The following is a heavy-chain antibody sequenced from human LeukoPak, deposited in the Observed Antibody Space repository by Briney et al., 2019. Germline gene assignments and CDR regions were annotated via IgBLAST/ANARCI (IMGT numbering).Heavy chain of an antibody. Sequence: SETLSLTCTVSGGSISSYYWSWIRQPPGKGLEWIGYIYYSGSTNYNPSLKSRVTISVDTSKNQFSLKLSSVTAADTAVYYCARCWRGRYFDYWGQGTLVTVSS. J-gene: IGHJ4*02. CDR2: IYYSGST. CDR3: ARCWRGRYFDY. V-gene: IGHV4-59*01. CDR1: GGSISSYY. D-gene: IGHD3-16*01.